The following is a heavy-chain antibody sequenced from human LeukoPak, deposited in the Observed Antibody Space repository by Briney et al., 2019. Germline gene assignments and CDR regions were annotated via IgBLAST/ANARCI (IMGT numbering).Heavy chain of an antibody. J-gene: IGHJ4*02. Sequence: ASVKVSCKASGGTFSSYAISWVRQAPGQGLEWMGGIIPIFGTANYAQKFQGRVTITADESTSTAYMELSSLRSEDTAVYYCARDYYDRSGFGYWGQGTLVTVSS. V-gene: IGHV1-69*13. CDR1: GGTFSSYA. CDR3: ARDYYDRSGFGY. D-gene: IGHD3-22*01. CDR2: IIPIFGTA.